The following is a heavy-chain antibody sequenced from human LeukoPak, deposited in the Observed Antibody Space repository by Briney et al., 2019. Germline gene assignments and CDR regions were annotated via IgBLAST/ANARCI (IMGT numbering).Heavy chain of an antibody. CDR1: GFTFSSYS. V-gene: IGHV3-21*01. CDR2: ISSSSSYI. Sequence: GGSLRLSCAASGFTFSSYSMNWARQAPGKGLEWVSSISSSSSYIYYADSVKGRFTISRDNAKSSLYLQMNSLRAEDTAVYYCARDDYYGSGSYYFDYWGQGTLVTVSS. CDR3: ARDDYYGSGSYYFDY. J-gene: IGHJ4*02. D-gene: IGHD3-10*01.